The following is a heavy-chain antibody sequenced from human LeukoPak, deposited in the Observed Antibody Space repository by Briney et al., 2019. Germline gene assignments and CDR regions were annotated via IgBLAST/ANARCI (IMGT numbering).Heavy chain of an antibody. Sequence: RTGGSLRLSCAASGVTFEDYAMHWVRQAPGKGLEWVSGISWNSGSIGYADSVKGRFTIFRDNAKNSLYLQMNSLRAEDTALYYCAKAPGYCSGGSCYSGYYYGMDVWGQGTTVTVSS. D-gene: IGHD2-15*01. CDR3: AKAPGYCSGGSCYSGYYYGMDV. V-gene: IGHV3-9*01. J-gene: IGHJ6*02. CDR1: GVTFEDYA. CDR2: ISWNSGSI.